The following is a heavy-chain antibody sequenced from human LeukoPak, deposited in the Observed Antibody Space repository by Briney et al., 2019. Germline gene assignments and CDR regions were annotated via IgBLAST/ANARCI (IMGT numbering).Heavy chain of an antibody. D-gene: IGHD6-6*01. CDR1: GYSLSSGYY. J-gene: IGHJ4*02. V-gene: IGHV4-38-2*01. CDR2: IYHSGNT. CDR3: ARWYSSSGYLDY. Sequence: SETLSLTCAVSGYSLSSGYYWGGIRQPPGKGMGGIGSIYHSGNTNYNPSLKSRVTISVDTSKNQFSLKVSSVTAADTALYYCARWYSSSGYLDYWGQGTLVTVSS.